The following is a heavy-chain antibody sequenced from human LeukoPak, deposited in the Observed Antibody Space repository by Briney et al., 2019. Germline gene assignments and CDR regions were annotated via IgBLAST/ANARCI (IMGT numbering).Heavy chain of an antibody. D-gene: IGHD3-3*01. Sequence: SETLSLTCTVSGGSISSYYWSWIRQPPGKGLEWIGEINHSGSTNYNPSLKSRVTISVDTSKNQFSLKLSSVTAADTAVYYCARVGIDFWSGYRNWFDPWGQGTLVTVSS. CDR3: ARVGIDFWSGYRNWFDP. CDR1: GGSISSYY. V-gene: IGHV4-34*01. J-gene: IGHJ5*02. CDR2: INHSGST.